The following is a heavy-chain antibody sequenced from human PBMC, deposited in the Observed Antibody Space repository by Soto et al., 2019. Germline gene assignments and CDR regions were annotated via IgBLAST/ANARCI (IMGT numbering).Heavy chain of an antibody. Sequence: SETLSLTCPVSGGSVISGSYYWSWIRQPPGGTLEWIGYIYYSGSTNYNPSLKSRVTISVDTSKNQFSLKLSSVTAADTAVYYCAREMVGATTLDYYYGMDVWGQGTTVTVSS. J-gene: IGHJ6*02. D-gene: IGHD1-26*01. CDR1: GGSVISGSYY. V-gene: IGHV4-61*01. CDR2: IYYSGST. CDR3: AREMVGATTLDYYYGMDV.